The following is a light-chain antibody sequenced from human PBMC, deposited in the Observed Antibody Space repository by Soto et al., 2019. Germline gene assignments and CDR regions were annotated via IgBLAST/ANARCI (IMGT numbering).Light chain of an antibody. V-gene: IGKV3-20*01. CDR1: QSVSSY. J-gene: IGKJ2*01. Sequence: EIVLTQSPGTLSLSPGERATLSCRASQSVSSYLAWYQQKPGQTPRLLIYGASNRATGIPDRFGGSGSGTDFTLTISRLEPEDFAVYYGQQYGNSPYTFGQGTKLEIK. CDR3: QQYGNSPYT. CDR2: GAS.